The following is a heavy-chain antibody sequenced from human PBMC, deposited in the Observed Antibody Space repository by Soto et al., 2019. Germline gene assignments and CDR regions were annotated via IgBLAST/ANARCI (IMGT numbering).Heavy chain of an antibody. V-gene: IGHV4-59*08. Sequence: SETLSLTCTVSGGSINGYYWNWIRQPPGKGLEWIGYIYYIGSTNYNPSLKSRVSMSIDTSKNQFSLKVSSATAADTAVYYCARQSYYYDSSGYSYNWFDPWGQGTLVTVSS. CDR1: GGSINGYY. J-gene: IGHJ5*02. CDR3: ARQSYYYDSSGYSYNWFDP. D-gene: IGHD3-22*01. CDR2: IYYIGST.